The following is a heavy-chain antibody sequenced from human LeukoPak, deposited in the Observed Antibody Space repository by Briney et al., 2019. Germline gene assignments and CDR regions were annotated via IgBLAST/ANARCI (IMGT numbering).Heavy chain of an antibody. Sequence: GGSLRLSCAASGFTFNNYAMNWVRQAPGKGLEWVSSISGGGETTYYADSAKGRFTISRDNSQNTLYLQMNSLRTEDTAVYYCARDYADYVGYFFFDYWGQGTLVTVSS. V-gene: IGHV3-23*01. D-gene: IGHD4-17*01. J-gene: IGHJ4*02. CDR3: ARDYADYVGYFFFDY. CDR2: ISGGGETT. CDR1: GFTFNNYA.